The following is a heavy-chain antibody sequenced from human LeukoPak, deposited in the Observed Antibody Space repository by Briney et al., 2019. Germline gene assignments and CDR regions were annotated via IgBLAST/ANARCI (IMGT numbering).Heavy chain of an antibody. CDR2: INPNIGGT. CDR3: AREGPLRLPYFDP. V-gene: IGHV1-2*02. J-gene: IGHJ5*02. CDR1: GYTFTGYY. Sequence: ASVKVSCKASGYTFTGYYIHWVRQAPGLGLEWMGWINPNIGGTNYAQKFQGRVTMTRDTSISTAYMELSSLRSDDTAVYYCAREGPLRLPYFDPWGQGTLVTVSS. D-gene: IGHD5/OR15-5a*01.